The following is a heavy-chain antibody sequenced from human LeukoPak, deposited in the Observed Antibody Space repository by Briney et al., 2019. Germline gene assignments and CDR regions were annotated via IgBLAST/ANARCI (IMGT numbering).Heavy chain of an antibody. Sequence: GGSLRLSCAASGFIFSNYLMTWVRQAPGKGLDWVSSITHDAETTLYADSVKGRFTISRDNSKNTLYLQMNGLRDDDTAIYYCAKVGSLRGTSSPDYWGQGTLVTVSS. J-gene: IGHJ4*02. D-gene: IGHD6-6*01. CDR1: GFIFSNYL. CDR3: AKVGSLRGTSSPDY. V-gene: IGHV3-23*01. CDR2: ITHDAETT.